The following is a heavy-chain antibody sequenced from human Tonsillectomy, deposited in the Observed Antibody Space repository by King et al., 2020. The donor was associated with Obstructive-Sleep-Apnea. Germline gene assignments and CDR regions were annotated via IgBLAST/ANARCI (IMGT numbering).Heavy chain of an antibody. D-gene: IGHD6-13*01. V-gene: IGHV3-21*01. J-gene: IGHJ4*02. CDR2: ISSSSGYI. CDR3: ATALAAAAPFDS. CDR1: GFTFSSYN. Sequence: VQLVESGGGLVKPGGSLRLSCAASGFTFSSYNMNWVRQAPGKGLEWVSSISSSSGYIYYADSVKGRFSISRDNAKNSLYLQMNSLRVEDTAVYYCATALAAAAPFDSWGQGPLVTVSS.